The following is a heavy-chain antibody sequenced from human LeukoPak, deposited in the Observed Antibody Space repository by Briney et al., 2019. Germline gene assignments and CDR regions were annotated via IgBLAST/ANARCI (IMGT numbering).Heavy chain of an antibody. CDR2: IYHSGST. CDR1: GGSISSSSYY. D-gene: IGHD6-13*01. V-gene: IGHV4-39*07. Sequence: PSETLSLTCTVSGGSISSSSYYWGWIRQPPGKGLEWIGEIYHSGSTNYNPSLKSRVTISVDTSKNQFSLKLSSVTAADTAVYYCARAYSSSWYYFDYWGQGTLVTVSS. J-gene: IGHJ4*02. CDR3: ARAYSSSWYYFDY.